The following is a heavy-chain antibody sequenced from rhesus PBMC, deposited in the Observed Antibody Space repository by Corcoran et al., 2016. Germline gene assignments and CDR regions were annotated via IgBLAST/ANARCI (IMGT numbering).Heavy chain of an antibody. CDR1: GASISMPF. D-gene: IGHD3-16*01. CDR2: IYCSGGST. Sequence: QVQLQESGPGLVKPPETLPLPCAVSGASISMPFWSWVLPAPGKGLEWSGRIYCSGGSTDYNPSLKSRVTISIDTAKNQFSLKLSSVTAADTAVYYCAREAVVVIEDAFDFWGQGLRVTVSS. J-gene: IGHJ3*01. CDR3: AREAVVVIEDAFDF. V-gene: IGHV4S2*01.